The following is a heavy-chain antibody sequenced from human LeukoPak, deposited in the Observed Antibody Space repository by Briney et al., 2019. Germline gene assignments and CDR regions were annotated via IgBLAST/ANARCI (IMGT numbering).Heavy chain of an antibody. CDR1: GGTFSSYA. CDR3: ARDHYYDSSGYYYWFDP. Sequence: SVKVSCKASGGTFSSYAISWVRQAPGQGLEWMGGIIPIFGTANYAQKFQGRVTITADESTSTAYMELSSLRSEDTAVYYCARDHYYDSSGYYYWFDPWGQGTLVTVSS. J-gene: IGHJ5*02. D-gene: IGHD3-22*01. CDR2: IIPIFGTA. V-gene: IGHV1-69*13.